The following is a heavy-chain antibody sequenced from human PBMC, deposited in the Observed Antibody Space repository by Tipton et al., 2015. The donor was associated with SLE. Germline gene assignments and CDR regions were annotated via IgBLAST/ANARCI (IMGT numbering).Heavy chain of an antibody. Sequence: TLSLTCTVSGGSISSGSYYWSWIRQPAGKGLEWIGRIYTSGSTNYNPSLKSRVTISVDTSKNQFSLKLSSVTAADTAVYYCARAPRYDYDSSYCAYWCQGTLVTVSS. CDR3: ARAPRYDYDSSYCAY. V-gene: IGHV4-61*02. D-gene: IGHD3-22*01. CDR1: GGSISSGSYY. J-gene: IGHJ4*02. CDR2: IYTSGST.